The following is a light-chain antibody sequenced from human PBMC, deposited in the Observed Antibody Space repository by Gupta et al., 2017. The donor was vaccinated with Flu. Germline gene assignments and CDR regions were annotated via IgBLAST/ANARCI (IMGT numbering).Light chain of an antibody. CDR1: QSVRSN. V-gene: IGKV3D-15*01. Sequence: EIVMTQHPALLSVSPGERATLTCRASQSVRSNLAWYQQKPGQAPRRLIYGAVTRGTGIPARFSGSGCGTELTLTISSRQAEEFACYYCQQYNNWPPYAFGQGTKMEIK. J-gene: IGKJ2*01. CDR3: QQYNNWPPYA. CDR2: GAV.